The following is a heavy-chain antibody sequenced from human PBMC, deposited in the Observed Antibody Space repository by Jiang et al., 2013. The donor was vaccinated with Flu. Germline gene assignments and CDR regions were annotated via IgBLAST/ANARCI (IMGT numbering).Heavy chain of an antibody. V-gene: IGHV1-2*04. D-gene: IGHD3-9*01. J-gene: IGHJ4*02. Sequence: SGAEVKKPGASVKVSCKASGYTFTGYYMHWVRQAPGQGLEWMGWINPNSGGTNYAQKFQGWVTMTRDTSISTAYMELSRLRSDDTAVYYCARSRGPTEFDWSPLDYWGQGTLVTVSS. CDR3: ARSRGPTEFDWSPLDY. CDR2: INPNSGGT. CDR1: GYTFTGYY.